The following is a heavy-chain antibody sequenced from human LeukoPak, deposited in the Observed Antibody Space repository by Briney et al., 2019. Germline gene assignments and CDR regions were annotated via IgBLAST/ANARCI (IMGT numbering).Heavy chain of an antibody. V-gene: IGHV3-23*01. CDR1: GFTVSSNY. J-gene: IGHJ4*02. CDR3: AKDRRVVATIGGFDY. CDR2: ISGSGGST. Sequence: GGSLRLSCAASGFTVSSNYMSWVRQAPGKGLEWVSAISGSGGSTYYADSVKGRFTISRDNSKNTLYLQMNSLRAEDTAVYYCAKDRRVVATIGGFDYWGQGTLVTVSS. D-gene: IGHD5-12*01.